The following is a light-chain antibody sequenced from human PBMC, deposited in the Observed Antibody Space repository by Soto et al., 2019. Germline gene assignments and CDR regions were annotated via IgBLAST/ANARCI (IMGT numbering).Light chain of an antibody. CDR3: QQYGTSPRT. Sequence: EIVLTQSPGTLSLSPGERATLSCRASHSVSSNYLAWYQQKPGQAPRLLMYGASSRATGIPDRSSGSGSGTDFTLTISGLEPEDVAVYYCQQYGTSPRTFGQGTKV. J-gene: IGKJ1*01. CDR2: GAS. CDR1: HSVSSNY. V-gene: IGKV3-20*01.